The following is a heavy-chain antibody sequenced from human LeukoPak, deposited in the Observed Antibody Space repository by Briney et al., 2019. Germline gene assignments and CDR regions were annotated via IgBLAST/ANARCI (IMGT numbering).Heavy chain of an antibody. CDR1: GFTFSSYS. J-gene: IGHJ4*02. CDR3: AREGGVDGIIDY. D-gene: IGHD3-10*01. Sequence: PGGSLRLSCAASGFTFSSYSMNWVRQAPGKGLEWVSSISSSSSYIYYADSVKGRFTISRDNAKNSLYLQMNSLRAEDTAVYYCAREGGVDGIIDYWGQGTLITVSS. CDR2: ISSSSSYI. V-gene: IGHV3-21*01.